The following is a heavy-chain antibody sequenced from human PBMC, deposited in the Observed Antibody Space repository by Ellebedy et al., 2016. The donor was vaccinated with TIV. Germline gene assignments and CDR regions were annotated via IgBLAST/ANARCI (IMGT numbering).Heavy chain of an antibody. Sequence: GESLKISCAASGFTFNKYGMHWVRQAPGKGLEWVALIWYDGSDKYYGDSAKGRFTISRDNSKNPLYLQVNSLRAEDTAVYYCARDNHRYSSSSLDCWGQGTLVTVSS. D-gene: IGHD6-6*01. J-gene: IGHJ4*02. CDR3: ARDNHRYSSSSLDC. CDR1: GFTFNKYG. V-gene: IGHV3-33*01. CDR2: IWYDGSDK.